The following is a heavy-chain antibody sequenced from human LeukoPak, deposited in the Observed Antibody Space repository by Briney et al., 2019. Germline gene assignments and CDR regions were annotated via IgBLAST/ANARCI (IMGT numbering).Heavy chain of an antibody. CDR3: AKDLEGYGDYENDY. V-gene: IGHV3-30*02. CDR2: IRYDGSNK. D-gene: IGHD4-17*01. Sequence: SGGSLRLSCAASGFTFSSYGMHWVRQAPGKGLEWVAFIRYDGSNKYYADSVKGRFTISRDNSKNTLYLQMNSLRAEDTAVYYCAKDLEGYGDYENDYWGQGTLVTVSS. CDR1: GFTFSSYG. J-gene: IGHJ4*02.